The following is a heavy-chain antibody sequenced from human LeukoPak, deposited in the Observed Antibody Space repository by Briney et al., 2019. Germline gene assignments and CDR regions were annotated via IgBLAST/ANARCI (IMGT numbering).Heavy chain of an antibody. D-gene: IGHD2-15*01. Sequence: ASVKVSCTASGYTFTSYGISWVRQAPGQGLEWMGWISAYNGNTNYAQKLQGRVTMTTDTSTSTAYMELRSLRSDDTAVYYCARDPLVVVAATYYYYYGMDVWGQGTTVTVSS. CDR3: ARDPLVVVAATYYYYYGMDV. J-gene: IGHJ6*02. CDR1: GYTFTSYG. V-gene: IGHV1-18*01. CDR2: ISAYNGNT.